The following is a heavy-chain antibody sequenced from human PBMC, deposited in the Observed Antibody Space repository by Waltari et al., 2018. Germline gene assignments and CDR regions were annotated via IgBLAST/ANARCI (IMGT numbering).Heavy chain of an antibody. J-gene: IGHJ4*02. CDR2: IYYRGSA. CDR3: ARRVPAKGTDFDYFDY. V-gene: IGHV4-59*11. D-gene: IGHD3-3*01. Sequence: QVQLQESGPGLVKPSENLSLTCTVSGDSLSPHYWTWIRQPPGKGLEWIGYIYYRGSANYKPSLKSRVTISIDTSMNQFSLKLTSVTAADTAVYYCARRVPAKGTDFDYFDYWGPGKVVIVSS. CDR1: GDSLSPHY.